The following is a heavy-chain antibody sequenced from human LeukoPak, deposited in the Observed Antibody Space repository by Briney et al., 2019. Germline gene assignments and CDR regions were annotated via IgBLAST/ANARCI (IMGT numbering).Heavy chain of an antibody. CDR2: ISWNSGSI. J-gene: IGHJ4*02. CDR1: GFSFDDYV. V-gene: IGHV3-9*01. D-gene: IGHD3-22*01. Sequence: GGSLRLSCAASGFSFDDYVMHWVRQAPGKGLEWVSGISWNSGSIGYADSVKGRFTTSRDNAKNSLYLQMNSLRAEDTAVYYCATRGYYDSSGRDYWGQGTLVTVSS. CDR3: ATRGYYDSSGRDY.